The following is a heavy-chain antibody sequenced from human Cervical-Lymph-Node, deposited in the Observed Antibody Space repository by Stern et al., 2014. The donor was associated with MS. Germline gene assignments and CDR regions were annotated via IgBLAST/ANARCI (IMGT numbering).Heavy chain of an antibody. Sequence: QVTLRESGPTLVKPTQTVTLTCTLSGFSVATAGVGVGWIRQPPGKALEWLALFYWDDDKLYSPSLKNRLTIIKDTSKNQVVLTMTNVDPVDTATYYCAHSRVKYCRGGTCYSSLFDYWGQGTLVTVSS. D-gene: IGHD2-15*01. CDR2: FYWDDDK. J-gene: IGHJ4*02. CDR1: GFSVATAGVG. V-gene: IGHV2-5*02. CDR3: AHSRVKYCRGGTCYSSLFDY.